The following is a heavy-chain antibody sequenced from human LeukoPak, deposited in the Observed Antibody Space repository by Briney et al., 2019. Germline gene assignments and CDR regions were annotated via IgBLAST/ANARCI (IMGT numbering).Heavy chain of an antibody. J-gene: IGHJ5*02. D-gene: IGHD3-3*01. V-gene: IGHV3-21*01. CDR2: INSSSSYI. Sequence: GGSLRLSCAASGFTFSSYSMNWVRQAPGKGLEWVSSINSSSSYIYYADSVKGRFTISRDNAKNSLYLQMNSLRAEDTAVYYCARGLDYDFWSGYYTEYNWFDPWGQGTLVTVSS. CDR3: ARGLDYDFWSGYYTEYNWFDP. CDR1: GFTFSSYS.